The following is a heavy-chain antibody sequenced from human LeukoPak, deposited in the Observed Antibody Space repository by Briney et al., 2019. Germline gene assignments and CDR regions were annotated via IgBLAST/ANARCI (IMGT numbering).Heavy chain of an antibody. J-gene: IGHJ4*02. V-gene: IGHV3-30*04. CDR2: ISYDGSNK. CDR3: ARDELWFGELLSTIDY. D-gene: IGHD3-10*01. CDR1: GFTFSSYA. Sequence: GGSLRLSCAASGFTFSSYAMLWVRQAPGKGLEWVAVISYDGSNKYYADSVKGRFTISRDNSKNTLYLQMNSLRAEDTAVYYCARDELWFGELLSTIDYWGQGTLVTVSS.